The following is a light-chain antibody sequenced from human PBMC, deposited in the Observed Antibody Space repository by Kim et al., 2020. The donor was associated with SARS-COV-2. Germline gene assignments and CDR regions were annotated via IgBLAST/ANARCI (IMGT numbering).Light chain of an antibody. Sequence: DIQMTQSPSSLSASVGDRVTITCRTTQSISSHLNWYQQKPGRAPKLLISAASTLQGGVPSRFSGSGSETDFTLTISSLQPEDVATYFCQQSYITPFTFDPGTKVDIK. J-gene: IGKJ3*01. CDR1: QSISSH. CDR3: QQSYITPFT. CDR2: AAS. V-gene: IGKV1-39*01.